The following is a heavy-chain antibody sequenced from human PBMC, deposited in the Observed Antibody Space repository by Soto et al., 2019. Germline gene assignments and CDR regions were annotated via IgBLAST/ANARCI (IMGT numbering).Heavy chain of an antibody. D-gene: IGHD6-13*01. CDR1: GYTFTSYG. CDR3: VTDPVQQQLVRLSPVWFDP. Sequence: QVQLVQSGAEVKKPGASVKVSCKASGYTFTSYGISWVRLASGQGLEWMGWISAYNGNTNYAQKHQGRVTMTTDTSTSTAYLELRSLRSDDTAVYYCVTDPVQQQLVRLSPVWFDPWGQGTLVIVSS. CDR2: ISAYNGNT. V-gene: IGHV1-18*01. J-gene: IGHJ5*02.